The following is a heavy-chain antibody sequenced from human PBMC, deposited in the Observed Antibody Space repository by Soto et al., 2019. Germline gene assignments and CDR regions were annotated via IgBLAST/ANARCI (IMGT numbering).Heavy chain of an antibody. CDR2: ISSSSSYI. Sequence: EVQLVESGGGLVKPGGSLRLSCAASGFTFSSYSMNWVRQAPGKGLEWVSSISSSSSYIYYAYSLKGRFTISIDNAKNKMYLQMNRLTAEDPAVYYCVKDRTGISSGWFIGCYFDYWGQGTLVTVSS. J-gene: IGHJ4*02. CDR3: VKDRTGISSGWFIGCYFDY. D-gene: IGHD6-19*01. CDR1: GFTFSSYS. V-gene: IGHV3-21*04.